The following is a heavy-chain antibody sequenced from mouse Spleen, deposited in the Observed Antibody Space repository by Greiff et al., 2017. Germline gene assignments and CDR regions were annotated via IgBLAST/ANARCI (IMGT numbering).Heavy chain of an antibody. CDR1: GFTFSSYA. D-gene: IGHD2-3*01. Sequence: EVQGVESGGGLVKPGGSLKLSCAASGFTFSSYAMSWVRQTPEKRLEWVASNSSGGSTYYPDSVKGRFTISRDNARNILYLQMSSLRSEDTAMYYCARGPYDGYPLDYWGQGTTLTVSS. CDR3: ARGPYDGYPLDY. V-gene: IGHV5-6-5*01. J-gene: IGHJ2*01. CDR2: NSSGGST.